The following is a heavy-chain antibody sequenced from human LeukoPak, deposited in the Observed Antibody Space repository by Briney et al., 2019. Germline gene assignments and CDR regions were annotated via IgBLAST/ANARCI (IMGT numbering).Heavy chain of an antibody. J-gene: IGHJ4*02. D-gene: IGHD2-2*02. V-gene: IGHV3-21*01. CDR1: GFTFSSYS. CDR2: ISSSSSYI. CDR3: ARDFPDCSSTSCYTAGFDY. Sequence: GGSLRLSCAASGFTFSSYSMNWVRQAPGQGLEWVSSISSSSSYIYYADSVKGRFTISRDNAKNSLYLQMNSLRAEDTAVYYCARDFPDCSSTSCYTAGFDYWGQGTLVTVSS.